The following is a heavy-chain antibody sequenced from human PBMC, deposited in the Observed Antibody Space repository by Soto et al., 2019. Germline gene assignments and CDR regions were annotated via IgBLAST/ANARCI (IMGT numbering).Heavy chain of an antibody. D-gene: IGHD6-6*01. Sequence: EVQLVESGGGLVQPGGSLRLSCAASGFTFSSYWMHWVRQAPGKGLVWVSRINSDGSSTSYADSVKGRFTISRDNAKNTLYLQMNSLRAEDTAVYYCARGPRIGIAARPYYYYYMDVWGKGTTVTVSS. CDR1: GFTFSSYW. J-gene: IGHJ6*03. V-gene: IGHV3-74*01. CDR2: INSDGSST. CDR3: ARGPRIGIAARPYYYYYMDV.